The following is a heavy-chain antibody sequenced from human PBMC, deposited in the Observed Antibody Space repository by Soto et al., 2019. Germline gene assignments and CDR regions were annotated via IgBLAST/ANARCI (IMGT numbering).Heavy chain of an antibody. CDR3: ASSRSRYSYGKLDY. Sequence: ASVKVSCKASGYTFTGYYMHWVRQAPGQGLEWMGWINPNSGGTNYAQKFQDRVTMTRDTSISTAYMELSRLRSDDTAVYYCASSRSRYSYGKLDYWGQGTLVTVSS. CDR1: GYTFTGYY. D-gene: IGHD5-18*01. V-gene: IGHV1-2*02. J-gene: IGHJ4*02. CDR2: INPNSGGT.